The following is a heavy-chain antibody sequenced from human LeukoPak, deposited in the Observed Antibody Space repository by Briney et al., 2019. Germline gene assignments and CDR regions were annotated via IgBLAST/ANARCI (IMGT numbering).Heavy chain of an antibody. Sequence: GRSLRLSCAASGFTFSSYAMHWVRQAPGKGLEWVAVISYDGSNKYYADSVKGRFTISRDNSKNTLYLQMNSLRDEDTAVYYCARDGAVVITSYYFDYWGQGTLVTVSS. CDR3: ARDGAVVITSYYFDY. V-gene: IGHV3-30*01. CDR1: GFTFSSYA. J-gene: IGHJ4*02. D-gene: IGHD3-22*01. CDR2: ISYDGSNK.